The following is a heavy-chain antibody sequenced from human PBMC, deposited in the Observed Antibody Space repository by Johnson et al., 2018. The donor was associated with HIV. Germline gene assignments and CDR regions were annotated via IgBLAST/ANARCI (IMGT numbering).Heavy chain of an antibody. Sequence: MQLVESGGGLVQPGGSLRLSCVASGFTFSSYWMHWVRQAPGKGLVWVSRINSDGSSTTYADSVKCRFTISRDNAKNTLFLQMNSLRAEDTDVYYCARDFYAVVATPFIGSAFDIWGQGTMVTVSS. J-gene: IGHJ3*02. CDR2: INSDGSST. CDR1: GFTFSSYW. CDR3: ARDFYAVVATPFIGSAFDI. D-gene: IGHD5-12*01. V-gene: IGHV3-74*01.